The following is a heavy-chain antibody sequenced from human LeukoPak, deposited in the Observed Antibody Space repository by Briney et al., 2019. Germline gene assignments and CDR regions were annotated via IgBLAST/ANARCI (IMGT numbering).Heavy chain of an antibody. CDR3: ASPLGEFSLYLDY. CDR1: GGSIRSYY. CDR2: VYYGGGT. V-gene: IGHV4-59*01. J-gene: IGHJ4*02. Sequence: TSETLSLTCTVSGGSIRSYYWTWVRQPPGKGLEWIGCVYYGGGTYYNPSLKSRVTMSLDPSQNQFSLKLSSLTAADPAVYYCASPLGEFSLYLDYWGQGTLVTVSS. D-gene: IGHD3-16*02.